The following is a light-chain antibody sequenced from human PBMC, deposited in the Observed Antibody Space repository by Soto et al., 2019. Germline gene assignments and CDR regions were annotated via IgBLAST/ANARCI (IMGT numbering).Light chain of an antibody. J-gene: IGKJ2*01. Sequence: IQINQSPSSLSASVGDRVTITCRASQGIRDDLGWYQQKPGKAPKLLIYAASNLQSGVPSRFSGSGSGTDFTLIISSLQPEDFATYYCLQDYDYPYTFGQGTKVYIK. CDR1: QGIRDD. CDR3: LQDYDYPYT. V-gene: IGKV1-6*01. CDR2: AAS.